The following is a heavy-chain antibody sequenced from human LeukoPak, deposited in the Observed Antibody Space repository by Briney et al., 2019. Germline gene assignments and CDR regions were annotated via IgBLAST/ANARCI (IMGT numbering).Heavy chain of an antibody. J-gene: IGHJ4*02. V-gene: IGHV3-23*01. D-gene: IGHD3-22*01. CDR1: GFTFSSYA. Sequence: GGSLRLSRAASGFTFSSYAMSWVRQAPGKGLEWVSAISGSGGSTYYADSVKGRFTISRDNSKNTLYLQMNSLRAEDTAVYYCAKESGKTYYYDSRGHWGQGTLVTVSS. CDR2: ISGSGGST. CDR3: AKESGKTYYYDSRGH.